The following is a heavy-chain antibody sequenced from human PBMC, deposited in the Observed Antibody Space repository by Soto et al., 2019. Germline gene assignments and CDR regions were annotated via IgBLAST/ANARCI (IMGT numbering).Heavy chain of an antibody. CDR1: GFTFSTYD. V-gene: IGHV3-13*04. J-gene: IGHJ6*02. CDR3: ARNLYCSGGNCYATRNYGMDV. D-gene: IGHD2-15*01. CDR2: IGADGDT. Sequence: PGGPLSPSCAPSGFTFSTYDMHWFRQATGKGLIWVSTIGADGDTFYSGSVKGRFTISRENAKNSLYLQMNSLRAGDTAVYYCARNLYCSGGNCYATRNYGMDVWGQVTTVTVSS.